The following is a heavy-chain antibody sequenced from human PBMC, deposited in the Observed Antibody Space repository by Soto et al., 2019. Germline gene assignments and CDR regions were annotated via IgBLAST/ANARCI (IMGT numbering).Heavy chain of an antibody. CDR1: GFTFSDYY. J-gene: IGHJ4*02. V-gene: IGHV3-11*05. D-gene: IGHD3-3*01. CDR2: ISSSSSYT. CDR3: ARLPLIAYFTPSGPDY. Sequence: QVQLVESGGGLVKPGGSLRLSCAASGFTFSDYYMSWIRQAPGKGLEWVSYISSSSSYTNYADSVKGRFTISRDNAKNPLYLQMNSLRAEDTAVYYCARLPLIAYFTPSGPDYWGQGTLVTVSS.